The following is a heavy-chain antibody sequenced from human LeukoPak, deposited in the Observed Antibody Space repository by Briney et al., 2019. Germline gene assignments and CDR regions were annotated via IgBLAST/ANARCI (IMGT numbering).Heavy chain of an antibody. Sequence: SETLSLTCTVSGGSISSYYWSWIRQPARKGLEWIGRIYTSGSTNYNPSLKSRVTMSVDTSKNQFSLKLSSVTAADTAVYYCASRAAAGYYYMDVWGKGTTVTVSS. CDR3: ASRAAAGYYYMDV. J-gene: IGHJ6*03. CDR1: GGSISSYY. CDR2: IYTSGST. D-gene: IGHD6-13*01. V-gene: IGHV4-4*07.